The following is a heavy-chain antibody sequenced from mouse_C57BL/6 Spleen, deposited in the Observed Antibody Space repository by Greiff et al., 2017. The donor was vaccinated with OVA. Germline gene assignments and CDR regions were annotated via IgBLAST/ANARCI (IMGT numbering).Heavy chain of an antibody. CDR3: ARTTVVASYYFDY. CDR2: IDPEDGET. D-gene: IGHD1-1*01. CDR1: GFNIKDYY. V-gene: IGHV14-2*01. Sequence: VQLKESGAELVKPGASVKLSCTASGFNIKDYYMHWVKQRTEQGLEWIGRIDPEDGETKYAPKFQGKATITADTSSNTAYRQLSSLTSEDTAVYYCARTTVVASYYFDYWGQGTTRTGSS. J-gene: IGHJ2*01.